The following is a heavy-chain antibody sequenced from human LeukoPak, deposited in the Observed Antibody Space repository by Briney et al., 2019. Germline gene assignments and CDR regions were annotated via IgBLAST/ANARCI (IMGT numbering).Heavy chain of an antibody. D-gene: IGHD6-19*01. V-gene: IGHV4-59*01. Sequence: SETLSLTCTVSGDSISSYYWSWIRRPPGKGLEWIGYIYYRGSTNNNPSLKSRVTISVDTSKNQFSLKLSSVTAADTAVYYCAGHSSGWYKGYFDYWGQGTLVTVSS. CDR2: IYYRGST. CDR1: GDSISSYY. J-gene: IGHJ4*02. CDR3: AGHSSGWYKGYFDY.